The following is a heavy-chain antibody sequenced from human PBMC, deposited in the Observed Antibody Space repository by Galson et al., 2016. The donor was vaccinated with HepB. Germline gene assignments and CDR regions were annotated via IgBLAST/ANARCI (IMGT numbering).Heavy chain of an antibody. V-gene: IGHV3-30*04. D-gene: IGHD6-6*01. J-gene: IGHJ6*02. Sequence: LRLSRPATRFTYSSYAMHWVRPAPGKGLAGVAVISYDGNNKFYADSVKGRFTISRDNSKNTLYLQMNSLRPEDTATYYFASDFPYSSSSPYYGMDVWGQGTTVTVSS. CDR1: RFTYSSYA. CDR3: ASDFPYSSSSPYYGMDV. CDR2: ISYDGNNK.